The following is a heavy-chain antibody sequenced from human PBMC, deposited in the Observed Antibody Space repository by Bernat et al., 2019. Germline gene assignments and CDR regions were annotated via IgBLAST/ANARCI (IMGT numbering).Heavy chain of an antibody. Sequence: QVQLVESGGGVVQPGRSLRISCVASGFTFSGYAIHCVRQAPGKGLEWVAVISYDGGNKYYADSVKGRFTISRDNSKNTLYLQMNSLRAEDTAVYYCVGYNWFDPWGQGTLVTVSS. CDR1: GFTFSGYA. V-gene: IGHV3-30-3*01. CDR3: VGYNWFDP. J-gene: IGHJ5*02. CDR2: ISYDGGNK.